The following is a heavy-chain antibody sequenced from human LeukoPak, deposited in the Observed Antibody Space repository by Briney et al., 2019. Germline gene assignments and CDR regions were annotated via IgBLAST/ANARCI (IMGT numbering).Heavy chain of an antibody. J-gene: IGHJ4*02. CDR2: ITGSGDSI. CDR1: GFTFSNAW. V-gene: IGHV3-23*01. Sequence: GGSLRLSCAASGFTFSNAWMSWVRQAPGKGLEWVSAITGSGDSIFYADSVKGRFTISRDNSKNTLYLQMNTLRAEGRAVYYCAKENPVGGTNYFDYWGQGTLVTVAS. CDR3: AKENPVGGTNYFDY. D-gene: IGHD1-26*01.